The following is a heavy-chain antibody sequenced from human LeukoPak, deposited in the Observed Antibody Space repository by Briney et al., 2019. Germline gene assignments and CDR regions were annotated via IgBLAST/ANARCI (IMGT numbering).Heavy chain of an antibody. V-gene: IGHV3-66*01. CDR1: GFTVSSNY. J-gene: IGHJ4*02. CDR2: IYSGGST. D-gene: IGHD2-15*01. Sequence: GRSLRLSCAASGFTVSSNYMSWVRQAPGKGLEWVSVIYSGGSTYYADSVKGRFTISRDNSKNTLYLQMNSLRAEDTAVYYCARDLEYCSGGSCYSLVGFDYWGQGTLVTVSS. CDR3: ARDLEYCSGGSCYSLVGFDY.